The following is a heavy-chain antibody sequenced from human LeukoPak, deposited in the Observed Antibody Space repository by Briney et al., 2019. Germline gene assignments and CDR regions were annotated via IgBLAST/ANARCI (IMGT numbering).Heavy chain of an antibody. CDR1: GGSISSSSYY. CDR3: ARTMIPHYGMDV. CDR2: IYYSGST. D-gene: IGHD3-22*01. J-gene: IGHJ6*02. V-gene: IGHV4-39*01. Sequence: EPSETLSLTCTVSGGSISSSSYYWGWIRQPPGKGLEWIGSIYYSGSTYYHPSLNSRVTLSVDTSKNQSSLRLSSATAADTAVYYCARTMIPHYGMDVWGQGTTVTASS.